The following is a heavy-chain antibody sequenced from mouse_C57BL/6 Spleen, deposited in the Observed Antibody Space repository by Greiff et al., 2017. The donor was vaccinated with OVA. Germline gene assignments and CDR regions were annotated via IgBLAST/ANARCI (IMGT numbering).Heavy chain of an antibody. CDR3: ARDEDGDSGCAY. Sequence: EVMLVESGGDLVKPGGSLKLSCAASGFTFSSYGMSWVRPTPDKRLEWVATISSGGSYTYYPDSVKGRFTISRDNAKNTLYLQMSSLKSEDTAMYYCARDEDGDSGCAYRGEGSLWSVSA. CDR2: ISSGGSYT. J-gene: IGHJ3*01. D-gene: IGHD2-13*01. CDR1: GFTFSSYG. V-gene: IGHV5-6*02.